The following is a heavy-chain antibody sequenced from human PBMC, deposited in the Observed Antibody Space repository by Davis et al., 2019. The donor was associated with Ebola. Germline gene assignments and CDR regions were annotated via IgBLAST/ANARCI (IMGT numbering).Heavy chain of an antibody. CDR1: GYTFTSYD. Sequence: ASVKVSCKASGYTFTSYDINWVRQATGQGLEWMGWMNPNSGNTGYAQKFQGRVTMTRNTSISTAYMELSSLRSEDTAVYYCARQMAYGGQRWGDYWGQGTLVTVSS. D-gene: IGHD4-23*01. CDR3: ARQMAYGGQRWGDY. V-gene: IGHV1-8*01. CDR2: MNPNSGNT. J-gene: IGHJ4*02.